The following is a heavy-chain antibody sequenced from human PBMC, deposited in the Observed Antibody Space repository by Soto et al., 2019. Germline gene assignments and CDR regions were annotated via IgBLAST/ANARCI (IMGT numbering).Heavy chain of an antibody. Sequence: QVQLVESGGGVVQRGRSLRLSCAASGFSFSSYGMHWVRQAPGKGLEWVAVIWYDGSRTSYTDSVRGRFTISRDNSKNTLYLQMDSLRAEDTAVYFCARQWGEGYKVPYLDQWGQGTLVTVSS. V-gene: IGHV3-33*01. J-gene: IGHJ4*02. CDR1: GFSFSSYG. CDR2: IWYDGSRT. CDR3: ARQWGEGYKVPYLDQ. D-gene: IGHD1-26*01.